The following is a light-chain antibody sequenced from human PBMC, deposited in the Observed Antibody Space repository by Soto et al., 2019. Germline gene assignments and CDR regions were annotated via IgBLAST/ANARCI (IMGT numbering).Light chain of an antibody. CDR2: GAS. V-gene: IGKV1-12*01. CDR1: QGINSW. CDR3: QQPNSFPLT. J-gene: IGKJ4*01. Sequence: DLQMTQSPSSVSASVGDRVTITCRASQGINSWLAWYQQSPGKAPKLLIQGASSLQSGVPSKFSGSRSGTYFTLTINNPQPEDFATYYYQQPNSFPLTFGGGTKVDSK.